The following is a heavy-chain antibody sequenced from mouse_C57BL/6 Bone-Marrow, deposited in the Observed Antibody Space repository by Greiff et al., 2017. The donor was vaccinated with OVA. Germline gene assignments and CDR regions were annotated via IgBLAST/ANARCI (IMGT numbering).Heavy chain of an antibody. V-gene: IGHV1-19*01. CDR1: GYTFTDYY. J-gene: IGHJ3*01. Sequence: EVQLQQSGPVLVKPGASVKMSCKASGYTFTDYYMNWVKQSHGKSLEWIGVINPYNGGTSYNQKFKGKATLTVDKSSSTAYMELNSLTSEDSAVYYCAREGGWAAYWGQGTLVTVSA. CDR2: INPYNGGT. CDR3: AREGGWAAY. D-gene: IGHD2-3*01.